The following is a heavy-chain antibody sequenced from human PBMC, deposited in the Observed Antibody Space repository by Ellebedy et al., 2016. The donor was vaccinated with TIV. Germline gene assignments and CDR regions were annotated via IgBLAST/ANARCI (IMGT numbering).Heavy chain of an antibody. J-gene: IGHJ5*02. CDR2: IYWDDRK. CDR3: ARRLYGDFANWFDP. D-gene: IGHD4-17*01. V-gene: IGHV2-5*02. Sequence: SGPTPVKPTQTLTLTCTFSGFSLATSGVGVGWIRQPPGKALEWLALIYWDDRKYCRPSLKSRLTIAKDTSKNQVVLTMTNMDPVDTATYYCARRLYGDFANWFDPWGQGTLVTVSS. CDR1: GFSLATSGVG.